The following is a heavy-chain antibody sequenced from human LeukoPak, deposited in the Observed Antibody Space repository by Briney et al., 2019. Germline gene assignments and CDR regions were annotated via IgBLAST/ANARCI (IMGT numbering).Heavy chain of an antibody. CDR2: ITHSGST. J-gene: IGHJ3*02. CDR3: ARVGASAFDI. Sequence: SETLSLTCTLTGGAFSDYNWNWIRQPPGKGLEWIGQITHSGSTNYNPSLKSRVTVSVDTSKKHLSLKLNSVTAADTAVYYCARVGASAFDIWGPGTMVTVSS. D-gene: IGHD3-10*01. V-gene: IGHV4-34*01. CDR1: GGAFSDYN.